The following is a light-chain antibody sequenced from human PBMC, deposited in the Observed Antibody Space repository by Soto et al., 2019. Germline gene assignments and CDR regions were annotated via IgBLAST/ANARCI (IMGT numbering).Light chain of an antibody. J-gene: IGKJ1*01. CDR2: DVS. CDR3: QQSYSTPRT. CDR1: QSVSTR. Sequence: DIQMTQSPSSLSASVGDRVTIICRASQSVSTRLAWYQQKPGKAPKLLIYDVSSLESGVPSRFSGSGSGTDFTLTISSLQPEDFATYYCQQSYSTPRTFGQGTKVDIK. V-gene: IGKV1-5*02.